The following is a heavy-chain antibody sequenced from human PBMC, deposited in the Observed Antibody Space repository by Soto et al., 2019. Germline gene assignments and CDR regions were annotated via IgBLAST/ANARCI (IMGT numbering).Heavy chain of an antibody. CDR2: IYHSGST. Sequence: SETLSLTCAVSGGSISSSNWWSWVRQPPGKGLEWIGEIYHSGSTNYNPSLKSRVTISVDKSKNQFSLKLSSVTAADTAVYYCARTDGAYDSSGYYYGNWGQGTLVTVSS. J-gene: IGHJ4*02. CDR1: GGSISSSNW. CDR3: ARTDGAYDSSGYYYGN. D-gene: IGHD3-22*01. V-gene: IGHV4-4*02.